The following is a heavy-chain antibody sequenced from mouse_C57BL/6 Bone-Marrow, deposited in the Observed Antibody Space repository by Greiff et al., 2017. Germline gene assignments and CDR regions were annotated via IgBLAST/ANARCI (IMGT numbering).Heavy chain of an antibody. CDR3: ARGRIWVRLLYFDV. J-gene: IGHJ1*03. V-gene: IGHV1-19*01. CDR1: GYTFTDYY. Sequence: EVQLQQSGPVLVKPGASVKMSCKASGYTFTDYYMNWVKQSHGKSLEWIGVINPYNGGTSYNQKFKGKATLTVDKSSSTAYMELNSLTSEDSAVYYGARGRIWVRLLYFDVWGTGTTVTVSS. CDR2: INPYNGGT. D-gene: IGHD2-14*01.